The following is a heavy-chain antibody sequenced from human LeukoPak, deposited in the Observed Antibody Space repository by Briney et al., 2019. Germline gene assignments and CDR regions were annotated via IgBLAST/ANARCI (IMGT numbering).Heavy chain of an antibody. CDR2: ISIGGNT. Sequence: GGSLRLSCAASGFTFRTYAMNWVRQAPGKGLEWVSGISIGGNTYYADSVKSRFTISRDNSKNTLYLQMNSLRDEDTGVYYCAKDGTTAYYYHYMDVWVKGTTVTVCS. J-gene: IGHJ6*03. CDR3: AKDGTTAYYYHYMDV. CDR1: GFTFRTYA. V-gene: IGHV3-23*01. D-gene: IGHD1-1*01.